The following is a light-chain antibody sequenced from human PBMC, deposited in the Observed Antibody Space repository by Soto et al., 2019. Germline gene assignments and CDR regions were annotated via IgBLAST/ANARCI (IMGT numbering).Light chain of an antibody. J-gene: IGLJ2*01. CDR3: GTWDGSLSAAV. Sequence: QSVLTQPPSVSAAPGQKVTISCSGSSSNIGNNYVSWYQQLPGTAPKLLIYDNNKRPSGIPDRFSGSKSGTSATLGITGLQTGDEAGYYCGTWDGSLSAAVFGGGTQLTVL. V-gene: IGLV1-51*01. CDR2: DNN. CDR1: SSNIGNNY.